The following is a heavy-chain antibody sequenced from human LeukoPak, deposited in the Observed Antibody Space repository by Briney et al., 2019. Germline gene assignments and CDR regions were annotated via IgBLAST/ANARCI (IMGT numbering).Heavy chain of an antibody. CDR2: ISYDGSNK. CDR3: ARERRLHGFDP. CDR1: GFTFSSYA. V-gene: IGHV3-30-3*01. D-gene: IGHD6-25*01. Sequence: GGSLRLSCAASGFTFSSYAMQWVRQAPGKGLEWVAVISYDGSNKYYADSVKGRFTISRDNSKNTLYLQMNSLRAEDTAVYYCARERRLHGFDPWGQGTLVTVSS. J-gene: IGHJ5*02.